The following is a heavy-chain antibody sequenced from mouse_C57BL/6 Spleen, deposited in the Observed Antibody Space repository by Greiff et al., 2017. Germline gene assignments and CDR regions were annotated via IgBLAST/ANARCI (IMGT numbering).Heavy chain of an antibody. Sequence: VQLVESGAELVRPGASVTLSCKASGYTFTDYEMHWVKQTPVHGLEWIGAIDPETGGTAYNQKFKGKAILTADKSSSTAYMELRSLTSEDSAVYYCTRGGLYYGNPAWFAYWGQGTLVTVSA. J-gene: IGHJ3*01. D-gene: IGHD2-1*01. V-gene: IGHV1-15*01. CDR1: GYTFTDYE. CDR3: TRGGLYYGNPAWFAY. CDR2: IDPETGGT.